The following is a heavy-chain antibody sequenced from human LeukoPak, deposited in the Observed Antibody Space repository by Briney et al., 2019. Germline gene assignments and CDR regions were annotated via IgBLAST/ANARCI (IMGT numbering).Heavy chain of an antibody. CDR1: GYSISSGYY. CDR3: AREGRGGPYYMDV. V-gene: IGHV4-61*01. J-gene: IGHJ6*03. D-gene: IGHD3-16*01. Sequence: SETLSLTCTVSGYSISSGYYWGWIRQPPGKGLEWIGYIYYTGSTNYNPSLKSRVTISVDTSKNQFSLKLSSVTAADTAVYYCAREGRGGPYYMDVWGKGTTVTVSS. CDR2: IYYTGST.